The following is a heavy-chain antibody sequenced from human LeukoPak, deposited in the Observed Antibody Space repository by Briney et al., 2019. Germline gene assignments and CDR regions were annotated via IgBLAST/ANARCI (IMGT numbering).Heavy chain of an antibody. CDR1: GGSISSNNYY. J-gene: IGHJ4*02. Sequence: PETLSLTCTVSGGSISSNNYYWGWIRQPPGKGVEWIGSIYYSGSTYYNPSLKSRVTISVDTSKNQFSLKLSSVTAADTAVYYCVNSSPGGGWLVSGNFDYWGQGTLVTVSS. D-gene: IGHD6-19*01. CDR2: IYYSGST. CDR3: VNSSPGGGWLVSGNFDY. V-gene: IGHV4-39*01.